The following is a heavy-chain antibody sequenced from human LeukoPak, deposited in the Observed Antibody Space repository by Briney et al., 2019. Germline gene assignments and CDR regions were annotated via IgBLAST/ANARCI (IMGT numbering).Heavy chain of an antibody. CDR2: IIPIFGTA. CDR1: GGTFSSYA. Sequence: SVKVSCKASGGTFSSYAISWVRQAPGQGLEWMGGIIPIFGTANYAQKFQGRVTITADKSTSTAYMELRSLRSDDTAVYYCARGNNPPYFDDWGQGTLVTVSS. V-gene: IGHV1-69*06. J-gene: IGHJ4*02. CDR3: ARGNNPPYFDD. D-gene: IGHD1-14*01.